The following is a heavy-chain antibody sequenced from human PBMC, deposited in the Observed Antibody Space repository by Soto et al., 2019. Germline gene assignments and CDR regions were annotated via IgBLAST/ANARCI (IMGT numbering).Heavy chain of an antibody. CDR2: ISDRGDTT. Sequence: EVQLLESGGGLVQPGGSQRLSCAASGLTISSNAMYWVRQAPGKGLEWVSAISDRGDTTHYADSVKGRFTISRDTSKNTLYLQLNTLRADDTAVYYCAKDKPGTTSFDYWGQGTLVTVSS. CDR1: GLTISSNA. CDR3: AKDKPGTTSFDY. V-gene: IGHV3-23*01. J-gene: IGHJ4*02. D-gene: IGHD1-1*01.